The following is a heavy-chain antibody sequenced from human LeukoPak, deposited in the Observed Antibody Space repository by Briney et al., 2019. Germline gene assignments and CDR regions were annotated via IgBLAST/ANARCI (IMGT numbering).Heavy chain of an antibody. V-gene: IGHV1-3*01. CDR1: GYTFSNYA. D-gene: IGHD2-15*01. J-gene: IGHJ4*02. CDR2: INSGKGNT. Sequence: ASVKVSCKASGYTFSNYALHWVRQAPGQRLEWMGWINSGKGNTKYLQELQGRVAITTDTSASTVYVELSSLRSDDTAVYYCAREWLSSGDSHYSHWGQGTLVTVPS. CDR3: AREWLSSGDSHYSH.